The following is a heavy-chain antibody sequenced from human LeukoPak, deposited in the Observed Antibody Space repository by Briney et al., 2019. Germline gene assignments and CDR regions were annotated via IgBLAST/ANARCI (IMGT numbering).Heavy chain of an antibody. CDR2: INPNRGGT. CDR1: GYTFTGYY. Sequence: ASVKVSCKASGYTFTGYYMHWVRQAPGQGLEWMGCINPNRGGTNYAQKFQGRVTMTRDTSINTAYMELSRLTSDDSAVYYCARCADPSTDYWGQRTLVTVSS. V-gene: IGHV1-2*02. CDR3: ARCADPSTDY. J-gene: IGHJ4*02.